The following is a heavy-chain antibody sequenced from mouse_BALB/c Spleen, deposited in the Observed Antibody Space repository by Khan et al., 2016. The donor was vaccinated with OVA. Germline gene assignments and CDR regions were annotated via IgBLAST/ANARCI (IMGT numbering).Heavy chain of an antibody. V-gene: IGHV1-7*01. J-gene: IGHJ2*01. CDR3: TRDRIDY. Sequence: QVQLQQSGAELAKPGASVKMSCKASGYTFTTYWMHWVKQRPRQGLEWIGYINPTSGYTDYNEKFKDRATLSADKSSSTAYMQLSSLTSEYSAVYYCTRDRIDYWGQGTTLTVSS. CDR1: GYTFTTYW. CDR2: INPTSGYT.